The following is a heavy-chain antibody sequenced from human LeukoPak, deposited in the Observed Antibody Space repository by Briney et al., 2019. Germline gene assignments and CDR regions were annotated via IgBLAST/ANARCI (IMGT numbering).Heavy chain of an antibody. CDR3: ARDCADYYYYMDV. D-gene: IGHD2-21*01. CDR2: ISSSGSTI. Sequence: PGGSLRLSCAASGVTFSSYEMNWVRQAPGKGLEWVSYISSSGSTIYYADSVKGRFTISRDNAKNSLYLQMNSLRGEDTAVYYCARDCADYYYYMDVWGKGTTVTVSS. CDR1: GVTFSSYE. J-gene: IGHJ6*03. V-gene: IGHV3-48*03.